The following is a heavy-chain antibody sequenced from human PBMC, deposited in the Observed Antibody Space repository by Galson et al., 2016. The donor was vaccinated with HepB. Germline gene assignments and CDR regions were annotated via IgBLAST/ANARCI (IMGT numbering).Heavy chain of an antibody. D-gene: IGHD2-2*01. V-gene: IGHV3-23*01. J-gene: IGHJ6*04. CDR2: ISRSGDST. Sequence: SLRLSCAASGFTFRNYGMTWVRQAPGKGLEVVSSISRSGDSTAYADSVKGRFPISRDNSKNTLSLQRTSLTADDTAIYYCVQGSTAPAVWGKGATVTVSS. CDR3: VQGSTAPAV. CDR1: GFTFRNYG.